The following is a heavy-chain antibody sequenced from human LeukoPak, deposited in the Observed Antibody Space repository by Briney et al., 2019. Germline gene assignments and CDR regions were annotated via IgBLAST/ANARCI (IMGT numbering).Heavy chain of an antibody. V-gene: IGHV3-33*01. J-gene: IGHJ4*02. Sequence: GGSLRLSCAASGFTFSSYGMHWVRQVPGKGLEWVAVIWYDGSNKYYADSVKGRFTTSRDNSKNTLYLQMNSLRAEDTAVYYCARGEMATVYYFDYWGQGTLVTVSS. CDR3: ARGEMATVYYFDY. CDR2: IWYDGSNK. D-gene: IGHD5-24*01. CDR1: GFTFSSYG.